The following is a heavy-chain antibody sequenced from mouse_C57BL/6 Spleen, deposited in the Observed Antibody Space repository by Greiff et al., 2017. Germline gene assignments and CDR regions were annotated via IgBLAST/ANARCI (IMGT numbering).Heavy chain of an antibody. CDR3: ARYLGSWGAMDY. Sequence: QVKLMQSGAELVMPGASVKLSCKASGYTFTSYGMHWVKQRPGKGLEWLGEINPSDSYTNYKQKFKGKSTLTVDKSASTAYMQLSSLTSEYSAVYYCARYLGSWGAMDYWGQGTSVTVSS. D-gene: IGHD4-1*01. V-gene: IGHV1-69*01. CDR1: GYTFTSYG. J-gene: IGHJ4*01. CDR2: INPSDSYT.